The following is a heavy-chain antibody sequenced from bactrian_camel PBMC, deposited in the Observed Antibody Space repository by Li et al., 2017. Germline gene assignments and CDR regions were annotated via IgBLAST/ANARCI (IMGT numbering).Heavy chain of an antibody. CDR3: AAEPYGGSWDSHCQPHDRDNNY. CDR2: IYWRSAGSSI. CDR1: GRSLTSNC. D-gene: IGHD2*01. J-gene: IGHJ4*01. Sequence: HVQLVESGGGSVQTGGSLTLTCVHTGRSLTSNCMGWFRQAPGKEREAVAGIYWRSAGSSIYYADSVQGRFTISHDTENTMYLQMNNLKPEDTAMYYCAAEPYGGSWDSHCQPHDRDNNYWGQGTQVTVS. V-gene: IGHV3-3*01.